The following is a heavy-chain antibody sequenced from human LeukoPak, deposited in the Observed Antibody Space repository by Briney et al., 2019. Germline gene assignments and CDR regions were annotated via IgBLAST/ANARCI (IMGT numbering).Heavy chain of an antibody. CDR3: TTRISAPHTRAY. CDR2: IRSKANTYAT. J-gene: IGHJ4*02. Sequence: PGGSLSLSCAASGFTFSYSAMHWVRQASGKGLEWVGRIRSKANTYATAYAASMRGSFTLSRDDSKNTAYLQMNSLETEDTAVYYCTTRISAPHTRAYWGQGALVTVSS. D-gene: IGHD6-13*01. CDR1: GFTFSYSA. V-gene: IGHV3-73*01.